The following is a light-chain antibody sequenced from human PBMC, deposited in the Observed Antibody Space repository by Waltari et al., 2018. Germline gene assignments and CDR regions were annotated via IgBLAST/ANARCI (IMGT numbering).Light chain of an antibody. Sequence: EVVLTQSPATLSLSPGGRVTLACRASQGVSYYLAWYQQKPGQAPRLLIYDASNRATGIPARFSGSGSGTDFTLTISSLEPEDFAVYYCQQRTNWPLTFGGGTKVEI. CDR3: QQRTNWPLT. V-gene: IGKV3-11*01. CDR2: DAS. J-gene: IGKJ4*01. CDR1: QGVSYY.